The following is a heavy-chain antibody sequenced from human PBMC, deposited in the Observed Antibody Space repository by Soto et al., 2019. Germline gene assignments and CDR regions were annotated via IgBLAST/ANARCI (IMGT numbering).Heavy chain of an antibody. CDR1: GFPFGNYD. J-gene: IGHJ2*01. Sequence: EEQLVESGGGLVQPGGSLRLSCVASGFPFGNYDMHWVRQAAGKGLEWVSATGTTGDTYYPASVKGRFTISREDAKNSWYRQMNCLTAGDTAVYYCARDATFGSGRGPDWYFDLWGRGTLVTVSS. CDR3: ARDATFGSGRGPDWYFDL. D-gene: IGHD3-10*01. CDR2: TGTTGDT. V-gene: IGHV3-13*04.